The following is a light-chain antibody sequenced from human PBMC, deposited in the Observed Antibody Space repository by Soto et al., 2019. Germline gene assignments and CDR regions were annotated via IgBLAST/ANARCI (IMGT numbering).Light chain of an antibody. V-gene: IGKV3-20*01. CDR3: QQYGSSPPRT. CDR2: GAS. J-gene: IGKJ1*01. Sequence: EIVLTQSPGILSLSPGQRVTLSCRASQSVSNDSLAWYQQKPGQAPRLLIYGASTRATDVPDRFSGSGSGADFTLTISRLEPEDFAVYYCQQYGSSPPRTFGQGTKVEMK. CDR1: QSVSNDS.